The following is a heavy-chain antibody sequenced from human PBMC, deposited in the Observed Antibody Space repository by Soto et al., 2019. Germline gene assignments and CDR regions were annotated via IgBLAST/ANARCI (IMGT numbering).Heavy chain of an antibody. Sequence: GSLRLSCAASGFTFDTNGMTWVRQAPGKGLEWVAVISYDGSNKYYADSVKGRFTISRDNSKNTLYLQMNSLRAEDTAVYYCAKDRCGGDCYSGYFDYWGQGTLVTVSS. V-gene: IGHV3-30*18. CDR3: AKDRCGGDCYSGYFDY. D-gene: IGHD2-21*02. J-gene: IGHJ4*02. CDR1: GFTFDTNG. CDR2: ISYDGSNK.